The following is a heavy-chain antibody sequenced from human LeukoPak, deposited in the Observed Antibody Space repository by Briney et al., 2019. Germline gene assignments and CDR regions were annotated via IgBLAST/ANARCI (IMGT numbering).Heavy chain of an antibody. D-gene: IGHD2-15*01. CDR1: GFTFSSYS. V-gene: IGHV3-21*04. CDR3: ARAGGYCGRISCPYYFDY. CDR2: ISSSSSYI. J-gene: IGHJ4*02. Sequence: GGSLRLSCAASGFTFSSYSMNWVRQAPGKGLEWVSSISSSSSYIYYADSVKGRFTISRDNAKNSLYLQMNSLRAEDTAVYYCARAGGYCGRISCPYYFDYWGQGSLVAVSS.